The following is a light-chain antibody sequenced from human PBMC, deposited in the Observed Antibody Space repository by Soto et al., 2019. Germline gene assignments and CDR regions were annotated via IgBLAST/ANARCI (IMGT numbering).Light chain of an antibody. CDR1: QSIDKW. CDR2: KAS. J-gene: IGKJ1*01. Sequence: DIQMTQSPSTLSASVGDRVTITCRASQSIDKWLAWYQQKPGKAPKLLIYKASILQSGVPSRFSGSGSGTEFTLNISSLQPDDGGSYFCQQYSRFSWTFGQGTKVEIK. CDR3: QQYSRFSWT. V-gene: IGKV1-5*03.